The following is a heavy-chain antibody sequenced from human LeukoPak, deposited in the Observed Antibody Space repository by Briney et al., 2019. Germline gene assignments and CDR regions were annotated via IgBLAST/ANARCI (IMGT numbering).Heavy chain of an antibody. D-gene: IGHD3-10*01. CDR3: ARDSGIWFGTRDAFDI. V-gene: IGHV3-20*01. J-gene: IGHJ3*02. Sequence: GESLRLSCAASGFTFEDFGMTWVRQVPGKGLEWVSGINWNSVKTHYADSVKGRFTISRDNAKNTLYLEMNSLRVDDTALYHCARDSGIWFGTRDAFDIWGQGTMVTVST. CDR2: INWNSVKT. CDR1: GFTFEDFG.